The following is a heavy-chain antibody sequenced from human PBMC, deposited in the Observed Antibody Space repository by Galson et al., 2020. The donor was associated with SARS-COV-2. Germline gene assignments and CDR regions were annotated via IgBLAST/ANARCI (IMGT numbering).Heavy chain of an antibody. Sequence: SGPTLVKPTQTLRLTCTFSGFSLRTSGMRVSWIRQPPGKALEWLARIDWDDDIFYNTSLKTRLTISKDTSKNQVVLTVTNVDPVDTATYYCARCPTSSVVQSHFDYWGQGTLVTVSS. CDR1: GFSLRTSGMR. CDR2: IDWDDDI. J-gene: IGHJ4*02. D-gene: IGHD2-15*01. CDR3: ARCPTSSVVQSHFDY. V-gene: IGHV2-70*04.